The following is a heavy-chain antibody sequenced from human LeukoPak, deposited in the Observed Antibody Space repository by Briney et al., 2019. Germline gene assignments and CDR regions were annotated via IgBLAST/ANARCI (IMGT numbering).Heavy chain of an antibody. CDR2: IYNNGST. CDR3: ARGACSGGSCYGRSYFDN. J-gene: IGHJ4*02. CDR1: GGSISSSSYY. V-gene: IGHV4-31*03. Sequence: SETLSLTCTVSGGSISSSSYYWSWIRQHPGRGLEWIGHIYNNGSTYYNPSLKSRVTLSVDTSKNQFSLRLRSVTAADTAVYYCARGACSGGSCYGRSYFDNWGQGTLVTVSS. D-gene: IGHD2-15*01.